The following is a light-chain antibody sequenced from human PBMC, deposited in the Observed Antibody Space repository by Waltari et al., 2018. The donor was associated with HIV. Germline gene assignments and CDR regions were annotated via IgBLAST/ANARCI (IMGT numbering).Light chain of an antibody. J-gene: IGLJ3*02. CDR2: DDR. CDR3: QVWGATNDWV. V-gene: IGLV3-21*02. CDR1: NIGVRD. Sequence: YVLTQPPSVSVAPNQTATVACIGENIGVRDVHWYRQRSGQAPEVVIHDDRDRAPGIPGRITGSNSGDMATLTIASVEAGDEAVYYGQVWGATNDWVFGGGTKVTVL.